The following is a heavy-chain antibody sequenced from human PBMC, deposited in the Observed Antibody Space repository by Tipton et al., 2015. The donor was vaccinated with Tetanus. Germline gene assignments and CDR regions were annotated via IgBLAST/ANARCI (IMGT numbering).Heavy chain of an antibody. J-gene: IGHJ4*02. Sequence: TLSLTCSVSGASISSYYWNWIRQPPGKGLEWIGSVYNSGGTYYNPSLKSRVTISVDTSKNQFSLKLSSVTAADTAVYYCARIYDFWSGYYSDHWGQGTLVTVSS. CDR1: GASISSYY. V-gene: IGHV4-59*05. D-gene: IGHD3-3*01. CDR2: VYNSGGT. CDR3: ARIYDFWSGYYSDH.